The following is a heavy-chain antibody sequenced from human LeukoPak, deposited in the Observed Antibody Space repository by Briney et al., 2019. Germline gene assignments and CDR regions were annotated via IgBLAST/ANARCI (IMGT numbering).Heavy chain of an antibody. J-gene: IGHJ4*02. Sequence: AGGSLRLSCAASGFTFSSYAMSWVRQAPGKGLEWVSAISGSGGSTYYADSVKGRFTISRDNSKNTLYLQMNSLRAEDTAVYYCARDLGRVVDYWGQGTLVTVSS. CDR2: ISGSGGST. D-gene: IGHD1-1*01. CDR3: ARDLGRVVDY. V-gene: IGHV3-23*01. CDR1: GFTFSSYA.